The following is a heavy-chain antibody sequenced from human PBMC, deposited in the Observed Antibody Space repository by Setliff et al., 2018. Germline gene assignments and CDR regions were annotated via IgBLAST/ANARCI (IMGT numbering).Heavy chain of an antibody. CDR1: GGSISSGNYY. CDR3: ARHKSNGSGSYPSLYMDV. CDR2: IYYSGST. J-gene: IGHJ6*03. Sequence: KPSETLSLTCRVSGGSISSGNYYWGLIRQPPGKGLEWVATIYYSGSTYSNPSLKSRLIISVDAPDNQFSVKLSSVTAADTAVYYCARHKSNGSGSYPSLYMDVWGKGITVTVSS. D-gene: IGHD3-10*01. V-gene: IGHV4-39*01.